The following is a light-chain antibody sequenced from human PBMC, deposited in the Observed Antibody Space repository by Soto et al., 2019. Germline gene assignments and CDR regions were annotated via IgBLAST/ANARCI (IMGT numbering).Light chain of an antibody. CDR2: GAS. CDR1: PSVFSN. J-gene: IGKJ4*01. Sequence: EIVMTQSPATQSVSPGERATLSCRASPSVFSNLAWYQQKPGQAPRLLIYGASTRATGIPARFSGSGSGTEFTLTISSLQSEDFAVYYCQQYNEWPLTFGGGTKVEIK. CDR3: QQYNEWPLT. V-gene: IGKV3-15*01.